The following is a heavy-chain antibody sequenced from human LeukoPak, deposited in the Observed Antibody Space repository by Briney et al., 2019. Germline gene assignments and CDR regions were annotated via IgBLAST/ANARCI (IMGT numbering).Heavy chain of an antibody. CDR2: IYYIGST. V-gene: IGHV4-59*08. CDR1: GGSITSDY. D-gene: IGHD6-19*01. J-gene: IGHJ5*02. CDR3: PRHQYSRGGPWFDP. Sequence: WEALSLPWSVSGGSITSDYWGWVRQPPGKGLEWSGYIYYIGSTNSNPSLKGRVTISVDKSKNQFYLKLSTVTAADTAVYYCPRHQYSRGGPWFDPWGQGTLVTVSS.